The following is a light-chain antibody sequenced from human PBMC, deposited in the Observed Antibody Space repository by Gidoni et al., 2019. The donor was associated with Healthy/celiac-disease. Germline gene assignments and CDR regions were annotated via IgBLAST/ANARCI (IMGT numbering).Light chain of an antibody. CDR2: AAS. Sequence: DIQMTQSPSSLSASVGDRVTITCRVSQSISSYLNLYQQEPGEAPKPLIYAASSLQSGVPFRFSWRGSWTDFTLTFSSLQPGDFATYFCQQSFSTPPWTFGQGTKVEIK. V-gene: IGKV1-39*01. CDR3: QQSFSTPPWT. J-gene: IGKJ1*01. CDR1: QSISSY.